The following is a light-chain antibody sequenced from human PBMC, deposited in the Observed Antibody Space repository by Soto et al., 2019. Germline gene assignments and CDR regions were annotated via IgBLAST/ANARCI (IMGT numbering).Light chain of an antibody. CDR2: EVT. Sequence: QSALTQPASVSGSPGQSITISCTATSSDVGGYNYVSWYQQRPGKAPKFMIYEVTNRPSGVSNRFSGSKSGNTASLTISGLQAEDEADYYCASYTSRGTRVFGTGTKLTVL. CDR3: ASYTSRGTRV. CDR1: SSDVGGYNY. J-gene: IGLJ1*01. V-gene: IGLV2-14*01.